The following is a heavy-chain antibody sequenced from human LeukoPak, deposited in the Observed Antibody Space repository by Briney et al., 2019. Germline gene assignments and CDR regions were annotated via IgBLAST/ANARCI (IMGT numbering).Heavy chain of an antibody. D-gene: IGHD6-19*01. CDR1: GDSVSSNSAA. J-gene: IGHJ4*02. CDR3: ARSIAVAGTLNY. V-gene: IGHV6-1*01. Sequence: SQTLSLTCAISGDSVSSNSAAWNWMRQSPSRGLEWLGRTYYRSKWYNDYAVSVKSRITINPDASKNQVSLQLNSVTPEDTAVYYCARSIAVAGTLNYWGQGTLVTVSS. CDR2: TYYRSKWYN.